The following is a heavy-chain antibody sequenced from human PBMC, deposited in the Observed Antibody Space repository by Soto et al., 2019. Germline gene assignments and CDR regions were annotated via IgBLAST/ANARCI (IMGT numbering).Heavy chain of an antibody. D-gene: IGHD3-16*01. Sequence: GGSLRLSCAASGFTFSSYAMHWVRQAPGKGLEWVAVISYDGSNKYYADSVKGRFTISRDNSKNTLYLQMNSLRAEDTAVYYCARDRWGPITFGGADGGMDVWGQGTTVTVSS. J-gene: IGHJ6*02. CDR2: ISYDGSNK. CDR1: GFTFSSYA. V-gene: IGHV3-30-3*01. CDR3: ARDRWGPITFGGADGGMDV.